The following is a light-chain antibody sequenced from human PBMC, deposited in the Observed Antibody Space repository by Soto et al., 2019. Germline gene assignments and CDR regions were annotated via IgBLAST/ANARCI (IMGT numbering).Light chain of an antibody. CDR1: QSVSSN. Sequence: EIVMTQSPATLSVSPGERATLSRRASQSVSSNLAWYQQKPGQAPRLLIYGASTRATGLPARFSGSGSGTEFTLTISNLQSEDFAVYYCQQYNKWPLTFGGGTKVEIK. V-gene: IGKV3-15*01. J-gene: IGKJ4*01. CDR3: QQYNKWPLT. CDR2: GAS.